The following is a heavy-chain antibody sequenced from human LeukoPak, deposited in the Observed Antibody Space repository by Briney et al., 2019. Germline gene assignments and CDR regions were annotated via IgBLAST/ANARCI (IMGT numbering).Heavy chain of an antibody. CDR1: GYTFTGYY. Sequence: SVKVSCKASGYTFTGYYMHWVRQAPGQGLEWMGWINPNSGGTNYAQKFQGRVTMTRDTSISTAYMELSRLRSDDTAVYYCAREWGIVVVPAGGFDPWGQGTLVTVSS. V-gene: IGHV1-2*02. J-gene: IGHJ5*02. D-gene: IGHD2-2*01. CDR3: AREWGIVVVPAGGFDP. CDR2: INPNSGGT.